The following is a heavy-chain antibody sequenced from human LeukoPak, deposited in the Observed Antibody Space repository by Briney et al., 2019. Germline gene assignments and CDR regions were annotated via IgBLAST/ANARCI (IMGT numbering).Heavy chain of an antibody. J-gene: IGHJ5*02. V-gene: IGHV4-59*12. CDR2: IYYSGST. CDR1: GGSISSYY. D-gene: IGHD6-13*01. Sequence: PSETLSLTCTVSGGSISSYYWSWIRQPPGKGLEWIGYIYYSGSTDYNPSLKSRVTISVDTSKNQFSLKLSSVTAADTAVYYCARTRAAAGRGWFDPWGQGTLVTVSS. CDR3: ARTRAAAGRGWFDP.